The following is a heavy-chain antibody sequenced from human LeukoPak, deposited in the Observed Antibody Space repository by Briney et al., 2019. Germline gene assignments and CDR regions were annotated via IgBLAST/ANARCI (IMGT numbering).Heavy chain of an antibody. CDR1: GFTFSSYA. J-gene: IGHJ4*02. CDR3: TTREHSSSWLKPDY. Sequence: GGSLRLSCAASGFTFSSYAMSWVRQAPGKGLEWVGRIKSKTDGGTTDYAAPVKGRFTISRDDSKNTLYLQMNSLKTEDTAVYYCTTREHSSSWLKPDYWGQGTLVTVSS. V-gene: IGHV3-15*01. CDR2: IKSKTDGGTT. D-gene: IGHD6-13*01.